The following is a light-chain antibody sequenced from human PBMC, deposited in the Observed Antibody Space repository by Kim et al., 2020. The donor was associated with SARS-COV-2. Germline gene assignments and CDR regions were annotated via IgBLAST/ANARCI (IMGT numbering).Light chain of an antibody. CDR1: SGSIVSNY. J-gene: IGLJ3*02. CDR2: DDT. CDR3: QSYDSSTPGV. Sequence: NFMLTQPHSVSESPGKTVTISCTRSSGSIVSNYVQWYQQRPGSPPTTVIYDDTQRPSGVPDRFSGSIDRSSNSASLTISGLRTEDEADYYCQSYDSSTPGVFGGGTQLTVL. V-gene: IGLV6-57*01.